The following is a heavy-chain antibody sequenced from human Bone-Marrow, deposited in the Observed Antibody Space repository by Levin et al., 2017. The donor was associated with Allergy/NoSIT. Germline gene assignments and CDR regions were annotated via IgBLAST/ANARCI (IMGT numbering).Heavy chain of an antibody. CDR1: GGSISSYY. Sequence: KPSETLSLTCTVTGGSISSYYWTWIRQAPEKRLEWIGYIYYNGKSNYNPSLKTRVSISVDTSKNLFSLSLSSVTAADSAIYYCARAIPSGGNSYYYYYMDVWGKGITVTVSS. CDR3: ARAIPSGGNSYYYYYMDV. CDR2: IYYNGKS. D-gene: IGHD4-23*01. V-gene: IGHV4-59*01. J-gene: IGHJ6*03.